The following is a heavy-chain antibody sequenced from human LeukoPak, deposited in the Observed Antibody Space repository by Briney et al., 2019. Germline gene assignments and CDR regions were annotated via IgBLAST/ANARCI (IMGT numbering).Heavy chain of an antibody. V-gene: IGHV1-18*01. CDR3: AREGPDAFDI. CDR1: GYIFPSYG. CDR2: ISAYNGNT. J-gene: IGHJ3*02. Sequence: GASVKVSCKASGYIFPSYGISWVRQAPGQGLECMGRISAYNGNTNYAQNLQGRVTMTTDTSTSTAYMELRSLRSDDTAVYYCAREGPDAFDIWGQGTMVTVSS.